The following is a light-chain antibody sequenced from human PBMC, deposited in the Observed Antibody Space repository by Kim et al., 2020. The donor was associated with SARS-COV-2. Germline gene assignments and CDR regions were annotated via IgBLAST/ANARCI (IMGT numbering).Light chain of an antibody. Sequence: DVVMTQSPLSLPATLGQPASISCRSSQSLVHSDGNTYVNWFHQRPGQSPRRLIYKVSNRDSGVPDRFSGSESGTDFTLKISRVEAEDVGVYYCKQATHWPWTFGQGTKVDIK. CDR1: QSLVHSDGNTY. J-gene: IGKJ1*01. CDR3: KQATHWPWT. V-gene: IGKV2-30*02. CDR2: KVS.